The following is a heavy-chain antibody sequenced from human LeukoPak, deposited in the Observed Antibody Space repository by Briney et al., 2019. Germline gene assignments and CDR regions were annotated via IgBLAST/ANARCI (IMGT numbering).Heavy chain of an antibody. V-gene: IGHV3-74*01. Sequence: GGSLRLSCAASGFTFSSYWMHWVRQAPGKGLVWVSRINSDGSSTSYADSVKGRFTISRDNAKNTLYLQMNSLRAEDTAVYYCARDPRYYDSSGEIDYWGQGTLVTVSS. CDR1: GFTFSSYW. CDR2: INSDGSST. D-gene: IGHD3-22*01. CDR3: ARDPRYYDSSGEIDY. J-gene: IGHJ4*02.